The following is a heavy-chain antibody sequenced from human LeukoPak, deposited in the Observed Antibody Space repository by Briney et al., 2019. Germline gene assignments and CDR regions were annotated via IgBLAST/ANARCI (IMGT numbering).Heavy chain of an antibody. D-gene: IGHD5-18*01. CDR2: INPNSGGT. V-gene: IGHV1-2*02. CDR1: GYTFIDYY. J-gene: IGHJ5*02. CDR3: ARGNGARIHSLKSLNWFDP. Sequence: ASVKVSCKASGYTFIDYYLYWVRQAPGQGLEWMGWINPNSGGTNYAQKFQGRVTMTRDTSISTAYMELSRLRSDDTAVYYCARGNGARIHSLKSLNWFDPWGQGTLVTVSS.